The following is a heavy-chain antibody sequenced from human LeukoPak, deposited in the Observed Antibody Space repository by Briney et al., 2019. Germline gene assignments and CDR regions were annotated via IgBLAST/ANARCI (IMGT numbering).Heavy chain of an antibody. CDR1: GFTFSNAW. CDR2: ISSSSSTI. CDR3: ARTTVTTDY. V-gene: IGHV3-48*01. D-gene: IGHD4-17*01. J-gene: IGHJ4*02. Sequence: GGSLRLSCTASGFTFSNAWMNWVRQAPGKGLEWVSYISSSSSTIYYADSVKGRFTISRDNAKNSLYLQMNSLRAEDTAVYYCARTTVTTDYWGQGTLVTVSS.